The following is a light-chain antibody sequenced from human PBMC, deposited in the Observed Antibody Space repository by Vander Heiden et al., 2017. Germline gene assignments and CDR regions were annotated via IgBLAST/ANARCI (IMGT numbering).Light chain of an antibody. CDR1: QSITSDY. Sequence: EIVLTQSPGTLSLSPGERATISCRASQSITSDYLAWYQQKPGQAPRIVIYGTSNRATGIPDRFSGSGSGTDFTLTISRLEPEDFAVYYCQQCALSISFGPGTTVDIK. J-gene: IGKJ3*01. CDR2: GTS. CDR3: QQCALSIS. V-gene: IGKV3-20*01.